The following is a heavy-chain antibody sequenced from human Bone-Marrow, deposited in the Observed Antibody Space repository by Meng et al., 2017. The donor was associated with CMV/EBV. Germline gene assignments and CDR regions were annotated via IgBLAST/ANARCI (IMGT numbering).Heavy chain of an antibody. J-gene: IGHJ6*02. Sequence: ASVKVSCKASGYTFNSYYMHWVRQAPGQGVEWMGIINPSGCSTSYAQKFQSRVTMTRNTSTSTVYMVLSSMSSENTAVYYCARDSGHIWGGSIGGMDVWGQGTTVTVSS. CDR3: ARDSGHIWGGSIGGMDV. D-gene: IGHD3-3*01. CDR2: INPSGCST. V-gene: IGHV1-46*02. CDR1: GYTFNSYY.